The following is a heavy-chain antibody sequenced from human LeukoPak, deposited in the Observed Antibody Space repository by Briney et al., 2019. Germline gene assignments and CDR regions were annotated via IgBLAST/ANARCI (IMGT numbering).Heavy chain of an antibody. J-gene: IGHJ4*02. CDR1: GAPVNNHH. V-gene: IGHV4-4*07. D-gene: IGHD2-15*01. CDR2: ITASGST. Sequence: PSETLSLTCSVSGAPVNNHHWGWIRQPAGKGLEWIGRITASGSTNYTPSLRSRVTISVDKSKNQLFLRLASVTAADTAVYYGARDKVVVAASGKYYFDYWGQRTLVAVSS. CDR3: ARDKVVVAASGKYYFDY.